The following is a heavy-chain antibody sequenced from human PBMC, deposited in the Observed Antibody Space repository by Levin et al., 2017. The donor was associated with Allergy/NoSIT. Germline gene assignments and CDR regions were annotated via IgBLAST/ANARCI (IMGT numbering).Heavy chain of an antibody. Sequence: SETLSLTCAVYGGSFSGYYWSWIRQPPGKGLEWLGEINHSGSTNYNPSLKSRVTISVDTSKNQFSLKLSSVTAADTAVYYCARGLAGVAPYNDYWGQGPLVTVSS. V-gene: IGHV4-34*01. CDR3: ARGLAGVAPYNDY. J-gene: IGHJ4*02. D-gene: IGHD1-14*01. CDR2: INHSGST. CDR1: GGSFSGYY.